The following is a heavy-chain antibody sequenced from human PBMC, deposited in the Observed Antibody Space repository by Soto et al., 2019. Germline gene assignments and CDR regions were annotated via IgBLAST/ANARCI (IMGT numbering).Heavy chain of an antibody. Sequence: LSLTCTVSGGSISSGGYYWSWIRQHPGKGLEWVSYISTRGNTKYYADSVRGRFTISRDNAKNSLYLQMNSLRADDTAVYYCARDGTEYYGEYYDYWGQGIPVTV. V-gene: IGHV3-11*01. J-gene: IGHJ4*02. CDR3: ARDGTEYYGEYYDY. D-gene: IGHD4-17*01. CDR1: GGSISSGGYY. CDR2: ISTRGNTK.